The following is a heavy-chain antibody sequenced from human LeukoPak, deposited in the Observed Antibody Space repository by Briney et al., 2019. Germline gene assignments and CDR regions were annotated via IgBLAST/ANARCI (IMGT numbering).Heavy chain of an antibody. CDR1: GFSFSDYY. CDR3: ASVLWFGGIFFDY. V-gene: IGHV3-11*01. D-gene: IGHD3-10*01. CDR2: MSNSGSTI. Sequence: GGSLRLSCAASGFSFSDYYMSWIRQAPGKGLEWVSYMSNSGSTIYYADSVKGRFTISRDNTKNSLYLQMNSLRAEDTAMYYCASVLWFGGIFFDYWGQGTLVTVSS. J-gene: IGHJ4*02.